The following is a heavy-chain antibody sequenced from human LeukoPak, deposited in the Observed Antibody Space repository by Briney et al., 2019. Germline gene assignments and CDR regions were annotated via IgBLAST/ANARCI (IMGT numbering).Heavy chain of an antibody. CDR2: IYHCDSDT. CDR3: ARHNRYGRGGSCSGYGMAV. V-gene: IGHV5-51*01. J-gene: IGHJ6*02. Sequence: GESLKISCKGSGYSFTNYCISWVRQMPGQGLEWMGSIYHCDSDTRYSTPFQGQVTSPPEKSISTTYLEWSSLKASDTAMYYCARHNRYGRGGSCSGYGMAVWGQGTTVTVSS. CDR1: GYSFTNYC. D-gene: IGHD2-15*01.